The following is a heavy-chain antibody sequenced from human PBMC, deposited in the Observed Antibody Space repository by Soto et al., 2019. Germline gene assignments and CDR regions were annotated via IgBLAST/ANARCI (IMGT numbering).Heavy chain of an antibody. Sequence: GGSLRLSCAASGFTFSNAWMSWVRQAPGKGLEWVGRIKSKTDGGTTDYAAPVKGRFTISRDDSKNTLYLQMNSMKTEDTAVYYCTTNHSSSWPYYFDYWGQGTLVTVSS. CDR2: IKSKTDGGTT. V-gene: IGHV3-15*01. CDR1: GFTFSNAW. D-gene: IGHD6-13*01. J-gene: IGHJ4*02. CDR3: TTNHSSSWPYYFDY.